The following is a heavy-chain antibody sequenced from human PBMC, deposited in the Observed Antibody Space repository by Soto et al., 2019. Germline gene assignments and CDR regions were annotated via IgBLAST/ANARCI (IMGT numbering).Heavy chain of an antibody. V-gene: IGHV1-58*01. CDR1: GFTFTSSA. D-gene: IGHD1-26*01. Sequence: SVKVSCKASGFTFTSSAVQWVRQARGQRLEWIGWIVVGSGNTNYAQKFQERVTITRDMSTSTAYMELSSLRSEDTAVYYCAADRSGSSDDGPADYWGQGTLVTVSS. J-gene: IGHJ4*02. CDR3: AADRSGSSDDGPADY. CDR2: IVVGSGNT.